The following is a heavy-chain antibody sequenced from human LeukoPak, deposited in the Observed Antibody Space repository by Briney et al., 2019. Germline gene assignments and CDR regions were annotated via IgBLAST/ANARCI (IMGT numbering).Heavy chain of an antibody. CDR3: ATGDVSGYDKLFDY. CDR2: FDPEDGET. J-gene: IGHJ4*02. V-gene: IGHV1-24*01. Sequence: ASVKVSCKVSGYTLTELSMHWVRQAPGKGLECMGGFDPEDGETIYAQKFQGRVTMTEDTSTDTAYMELSSLRSEDTAVYYCATGDVSGYDKLFDYWGQGTLVTVSS. CDR1: GYTLTELS. D-gene: IGHD5-12*01.